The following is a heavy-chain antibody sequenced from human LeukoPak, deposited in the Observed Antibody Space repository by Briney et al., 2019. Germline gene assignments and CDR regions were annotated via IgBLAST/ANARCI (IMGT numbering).Heavy chain of an antibody. V-gene: IGHV4-61*02. CDR1: GGSISSGSYY. CDR2: IYTSGST. Sequence: PSETLSLTCTVSGGSISSGSYYWSWIRQPAGKGLEWIGRIYTSGSTNYNPSLKSRVTISVDTSKNQFSLKLSSVTAADTAVYYCARDHAASDYWGQGTLVTVSS. J-gene: IGHJ4*02. D-gene: IGHD2-15*01. CDR3: ARDHAASDY.